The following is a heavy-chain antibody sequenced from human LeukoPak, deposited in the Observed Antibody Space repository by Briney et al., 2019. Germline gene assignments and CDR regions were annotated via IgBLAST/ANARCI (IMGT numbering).Heavy chain of an antibody. CDR2: ISGSSYYI. CDR3: ARDHPDTAMLEGAFDI. Sequence: GGSLRLSCAASGFTFSSYSMNWVRQAPGKGLEWVSSISGSSYYIYYADSVKGRFTISRDNSKNTLYLQMNSLRAEDTAVYYCARDHPDTAMLEGAFDIWGQGTMVTVSS. V-gene: IGHV3-21*01. D-gene: IGHD5-18*01. J-gene: IGHJ3*02. CDR1: GFTFSSYS.